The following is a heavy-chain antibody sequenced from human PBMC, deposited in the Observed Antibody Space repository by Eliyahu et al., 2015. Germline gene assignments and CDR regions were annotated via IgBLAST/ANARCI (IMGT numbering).Heavy chain of an antibody. V-gene: IGHV3-48*03. Sequence: EVQLVESGGGLVQPGGSLRLSCAASGFIFSSYEMNWVRQAPGKGLEWVSYISSSGSTIYYADSVKGRFTLSRDNAKNSLYLQMNSLRVEDTAVYYCAAGWIRSFDYWGQGTLVTVSS. J-gene: IGHJ4*02. CDR3: AAGWIRSFDY. CDR2: ISSSGSTI. D-gene: IGHD6-19*01. CDR1: GFIFSSYE.